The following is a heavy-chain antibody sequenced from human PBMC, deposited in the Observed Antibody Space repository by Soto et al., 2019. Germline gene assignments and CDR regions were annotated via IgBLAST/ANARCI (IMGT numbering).Heavy chain of an antibody. CDR1: GYTFTGYY. Sequence: ASVKVSCKASGYTFTGYYMHWVRQAPGQGLEWMGWINPNSGGTNYAQKFQGWVTMTRDTSISTAYMELSRLRSDDTAVYYCAREVRGVIHPRYYYYYMDVWGKGTTVTVSS. V-gene: IGHV1-2*04. CDR2: INPNSGGT. CDR3: AREVRGVIHPRYYYYYMDV. D-gene: IGHD3-10*01. J-gene: IGHJ6*03.